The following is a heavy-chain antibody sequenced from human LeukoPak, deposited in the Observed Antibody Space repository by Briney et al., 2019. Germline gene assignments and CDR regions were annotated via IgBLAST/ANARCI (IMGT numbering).Heavy chain of an antibody. Sequence: SETLSLTCAVYGGSFSGYYWSWIRQPPGKGLEWIGEINHSGSTNYNPSLKSRVTISVDTSKNQFSLKLSSVTAADTAVYYCAGTIAATHGGGFDIWGQGTMVTVSS. V-gene: IGHV4-34*01. CDR1: GGSFSGYY. CDR3: AGTIAATHGGGFDI. D-gene: IGHD6-25*01. CDR2: INHSGST. J-gene: IGHJ3*02.